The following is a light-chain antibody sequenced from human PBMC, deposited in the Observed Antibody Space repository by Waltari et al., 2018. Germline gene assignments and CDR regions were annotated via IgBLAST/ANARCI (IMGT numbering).Light chain of an antibody. CDR3: QQCNNSPPT. CDR2: DAS. CDR1: QGVSSQ. Sequence: EILLTQSPATLSLSPGEGATLSCRASQGVSSQLVWYQQKRRQAPRLLIYDASNRATGIPARFSGSGSGTDFTLTISSLVPEDFAVYYCQQCNNSPPTFGQGTKVEIK. V-gene: IGKV3-11*01. J-gene: IGKJ1*01.